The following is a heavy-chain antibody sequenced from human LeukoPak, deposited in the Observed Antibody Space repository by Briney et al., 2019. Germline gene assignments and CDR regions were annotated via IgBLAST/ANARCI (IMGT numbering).Heavy chain of an antibody. J-gene: IGHJ4*02. CDR3: ARKGGRLVPLRSKTPNGLDY. V-gene: IGHV1-46*01. Sequence: ASVKVSCKASGYTFTGYYMHWVRQAPGQGLEWMGIINPSGGSTSYAQKFQGRVTMTRDTSTSTVYMELSSLRSEDTAVYYCARKGGRLVPLRSKTPNGLDYWGQGTLVTVSS. D-gene: IGHD6-19*01. CDR2: INPSGGST. CDR1: GYTFTGYY.